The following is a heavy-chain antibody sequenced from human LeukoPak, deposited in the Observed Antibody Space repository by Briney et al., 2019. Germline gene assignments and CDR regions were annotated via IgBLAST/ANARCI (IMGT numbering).Heavy chain of an antibody. CDR1: GFTVGSKY. CDR2: LYSGGDT. D-gene: IGHD6-19*01. Sequence: GGSLRLSCAAFGFTVGSKYMSWVRQAPGKGMEWVSVLYSGGDTYYADSVKGRFTISRDNPKNTLYLQMNNLRPEDTAVYYCARGDTGFSSAWGRDFDYWGQGTLVTVSS. CDR3: ARGDTGFSSAWGRDFDY. J-gene: IGHJ4*02. V-gene: IGHV3-66*01.